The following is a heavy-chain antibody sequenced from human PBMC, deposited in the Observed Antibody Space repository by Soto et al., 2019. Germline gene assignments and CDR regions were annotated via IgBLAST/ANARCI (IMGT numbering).Heavy chain of an antibody. J-gene: IGHJ3*02. Sequence: GESLKISCKGSGYSFASYWIAWVRQMPGKGLEWMGIIYTGDSDTRYSPSFQGQVTISADKSISTAYLQWSSLKASDTAMYYCAKTLSGTNDAFDIWGQVPMVTVSS. D-gene: IGHD3-16*01. CDR2: IYTGDSDT. V-gene: IGHV5-51*01. CDR1: GYSFASYW. CDR3: AKTLSGTNDAFDI.